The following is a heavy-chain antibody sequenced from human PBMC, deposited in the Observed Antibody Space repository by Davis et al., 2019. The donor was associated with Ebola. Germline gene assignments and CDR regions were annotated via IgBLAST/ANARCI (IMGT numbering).Heavy chain of an antibody. J-gene: IGHJ4*02. V-gene: IGHV3-7*01. CDR2: IKHDGTEK. D-gene: IGHD4-11*01. CDR1: GFTFSKYD. Sequence: GGSLRLSCAASGFTFSKYDMTWVRQAPGKGLEWVANIKHDGTEKHFVDSVKGRFTFSRDNAKNSLYLQMNSLRVEDTAVYYCARAPRTVTGPYFDYWGQGTLVTVSS. CDR3: ARAPRTVTGPYFDY.